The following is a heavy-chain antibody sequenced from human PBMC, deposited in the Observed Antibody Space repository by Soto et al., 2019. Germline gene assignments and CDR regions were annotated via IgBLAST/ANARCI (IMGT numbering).Heavy chain of an antibody. J-gene: IGHJ6*02. V-gene: IGHV5-51*01. CDR3: ARQNQEGYYYYGVDV. CDR2: IYPGDSTT. Sequence: PGESLKISCKASGYSFTKYWVAWGRQMPGKGLECMGIIYPGDSTTRYGPSFQGQVTISADKSISTAYLQWSSLKASDTAMYYYARQNQEGYYYYGVDVWGQGTTVTVSS. CDR1: GYSFTKYW.